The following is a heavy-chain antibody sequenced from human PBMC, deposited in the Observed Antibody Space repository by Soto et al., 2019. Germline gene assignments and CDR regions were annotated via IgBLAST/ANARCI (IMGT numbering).Heavy chain of an antibody. D-gene: IGHD3-22*01. J-gene: IGHJ4*02. V-gene: IGHV3-30*18. CDR1: GFTFSSYG. Sequence: GGSLRLSCAASGFTFSSYGMHWVRQAPGKGLEWVAVISYDGSNKYYADSVKGRFTISRDNSKNTLYLQMNGLRAEDTAVYYCAKDGPPYYYDSSGYPKYYFDYWGQGTLVTVSS. CDR3: AKDGPPYYYDSSGYPKYYFDY. CDR2: ISYDGSNK.